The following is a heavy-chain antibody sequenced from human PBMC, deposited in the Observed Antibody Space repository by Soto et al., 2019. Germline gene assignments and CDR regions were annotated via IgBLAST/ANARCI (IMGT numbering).Heavy chain of an antibody. V-gene: IGHV3-23*01. J-gene: IGHJ3*01. CDR1: GFSFSSYA. D-gene: IGHD2-8*02. Sequence: EVQLLESGGGLVQPGGSLRLSCTASGFSFSSYAMSWVRQAPGKGLEWVSVISGSTATIHYADSVKGRFTISRDNSKNTLYLQMNSLTAEDTAVYYCARGRKGYPASTGSPWTFDVWRQGTRVTVS. CDR2: ISGSTATI. CDR3: ARGRKGYPASTGSPWTFDV.